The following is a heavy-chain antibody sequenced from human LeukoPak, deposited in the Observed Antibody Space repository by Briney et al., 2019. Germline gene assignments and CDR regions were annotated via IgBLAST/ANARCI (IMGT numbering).Heavy chain of an antibody. Sequence: GGSLRLSCAASGFSFSNHGIHWVRQAPGKGLEWVSLIWYDGSNKYYADSVKGRFTISRDDSKNTVYLQMNSLRAEDTALYYCAKAVYGSGSYYVLYFDYWGQGTLVTVSS. J-gene: IGHJ4*02. V-gene: IGHV3-30*02. D-gene: IGHD3-10*01. CDR2: IWYDGSNK. CDR3: AKAVYGSGSYYVLYFDY. CDR1: GFSFSNHG.